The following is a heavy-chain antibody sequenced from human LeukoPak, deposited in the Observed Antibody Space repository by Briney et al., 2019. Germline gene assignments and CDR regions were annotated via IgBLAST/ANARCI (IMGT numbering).Heavy chain of an antibody. CDR2: IYYSGST. V-gene: IGHV4-39*07. D-gene: IGHD3-9*01. CDR3: ARVSADFDWLLTPFDY. Sequence: PSETLSLTCTVSGGSISSSSYYWGWIRQPPGKGLEWIGSIYYSGSTYYNPSLKSRVTISVDTSKNQFSLKLSSVTAADTAVYYCARVSADFDWLLTPFDYWGQGTLVTVSS. CDR1: GGSISSSSYY. J-gene: IGHJ4*02.